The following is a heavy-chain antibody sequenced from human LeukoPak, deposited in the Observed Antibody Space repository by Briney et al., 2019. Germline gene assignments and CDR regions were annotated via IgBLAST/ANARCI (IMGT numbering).Heavy chain of an antibody. D-gene: IGHD3-9*01. J-gene: IGHJ3*02. CDR1: GGSVSSGTYY. V-gene: IGHV4-61*03. CDR2: MYYSGST. Sequence: SETLSLTCTVSGGSVSSGTYYWSWIRQPPGKGLEWIGYMYYSGSTNYNPSLKSRVTISVDTSKNHFSLTLSSMTAADTAVYYCARVPLRSFDLDSFDIWGQGTMVTVSS. CDR3: ARVPLRSFDLDSFDI.